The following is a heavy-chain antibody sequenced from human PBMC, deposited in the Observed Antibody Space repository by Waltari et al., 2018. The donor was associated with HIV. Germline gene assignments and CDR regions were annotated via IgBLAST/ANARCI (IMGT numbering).Heavy chain of an antibody. CDR3: ARDHSSGYAFDI. J-gene: IGHJ3*02. CDR1: GGSISSYY. Sequence: QVQLQESGPGLVKPSETLSLTCTVSGGSISSYYWSWLRPPPGKGPECIGYIYYGGSTTYNPSLSRRVTISVDTSKNQFSLKLSSVTAADTAVYYCARDHSSGYAFDIWGQGTMVTVSS. D-gene: IGHD6-19*01. V-gene: IGHV4-59*01. CDR2: IYYGGST.